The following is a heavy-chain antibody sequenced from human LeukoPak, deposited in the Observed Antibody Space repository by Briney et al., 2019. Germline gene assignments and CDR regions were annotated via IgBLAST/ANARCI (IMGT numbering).Heavy chain of an antibody. V-gene: IGHV1-2*02. D-gene: IGHD2-2*01. J-gene: IGHJ5*02. CDR2: INPNSGGT. Sequence: ASVKVSFKASGYTFTVYYMHWVRQAPGQGLEWMGWINPNSGGTNYAQKFQGRVTMTRDTSISTAYMELSRLRSDDTAVYYCARSIVVVPAGRFDPWGQGTLVTVSS. CDR3: ARSIVVVPAGRFDP. CDR1: GYTFTVYY.